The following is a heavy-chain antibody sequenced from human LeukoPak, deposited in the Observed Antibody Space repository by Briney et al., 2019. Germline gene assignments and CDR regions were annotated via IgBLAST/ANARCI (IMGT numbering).Heavy chain of an antibody. J-gene: IGHJ4*02. CDR3: ATCITGSYYYFDY. CDR1: GGXVSSYSYY. CDR2: IYSSGST. V-gene: IGHV4-39*01. Sequence: SETLSLTCTVSGGXVSSYSYYWGWIRQPPGKRLEWIGSIYSSGSTFYSPSLKSRVTISVDTSKNQFSLKLSSVTAADTAVYYCATCITGSYYYFDYWGQGILVTVSS. D-gene: IGHD1-20*01.